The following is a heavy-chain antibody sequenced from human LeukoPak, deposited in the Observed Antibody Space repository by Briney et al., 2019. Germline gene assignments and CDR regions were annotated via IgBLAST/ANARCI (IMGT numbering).Heavy chain of an antibody. CDR2: IKQDGSEK. Sequence: GGSLRLSCAASGFTFSSYWMTWVRQAPGRGLESVANIKQDGSEKSHVDSVKGRFTISRDNAKNSLYLQMNSLRAEDTAVYYCARDYDHDYWGQGALVTVSS. D-gene: IGHD3-22*01. CDR1: GFTFSSYW. V-gene: IGHV3-7*01. CDR3: ARDYDHDY. J-gene: IGHJ4*02.